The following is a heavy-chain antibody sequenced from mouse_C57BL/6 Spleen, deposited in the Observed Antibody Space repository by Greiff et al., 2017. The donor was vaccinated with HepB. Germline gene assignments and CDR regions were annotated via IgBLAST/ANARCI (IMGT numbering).Heavy chain of an antibody. Sequence: VQLQQPGAELVKPGASVKLSCKASGYTFTSYWMHWVKQRPGQGLEWIGMIHPNSGSTNYNEKFKSKATLTVDTSSSTAYMQLSSLTSEDSAVYYCARYYYGSSAGAYWGQGTLVTVSA. D-gene: IGHD1-1*01. J-gene: IGHJ3*01. CDR2: IHPNSGST. V-gene: IGHV1-64*01. CDR3: ARYYYGSSAGAY. CDR1: GYTFTSYW.